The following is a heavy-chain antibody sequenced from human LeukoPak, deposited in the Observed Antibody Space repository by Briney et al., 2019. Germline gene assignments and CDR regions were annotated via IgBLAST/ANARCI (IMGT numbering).Heavy chain of an antibody. CDR1: GGSISSSSYY. CDR2: IYYSGST. Sequence: PSETLSLTCTVSGGSISSSSYYWGWIRQPPGKGLEWIGSIYYSGSTYYNPSLKSRVTISVDTSKNQFSLKLSSVTAADTAVYYCARHFRTGWFDPWGQGTLVTVSS. J-gene: IGHJ5*02. D-gene: IGHD1-14*01. V-gene: IGHV4-39*01. CDR3: ARHFRTGWFDP.